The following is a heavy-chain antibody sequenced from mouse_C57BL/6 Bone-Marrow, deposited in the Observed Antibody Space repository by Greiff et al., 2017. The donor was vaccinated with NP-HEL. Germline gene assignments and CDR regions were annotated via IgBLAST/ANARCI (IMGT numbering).Heavy chain of an antibody. D-gene: IGHD3-2*02. Sequence: EVKVVESGGGLVQPGGSLKLSCAASGFTFSDYGMAWVRQAPRQGPEWVAFISNLAYSIYYADTVTGRFTISRENAKNTLYLEMSSLRSEDTAMYYCARHTAQAGAMDYWGQGTSVTVSS. CDR1: GFTFSDYG. CDR3: ARHTAQAGAMDY. J-gene: IGHJ4*01. V-gene: IGHV5-15*01. CDR2: ISNLAYSI.